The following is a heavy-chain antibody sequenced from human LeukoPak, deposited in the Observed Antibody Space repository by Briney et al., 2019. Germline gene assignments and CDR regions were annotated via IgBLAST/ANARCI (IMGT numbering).Heavy chain of an antibody. CDR1: GGSISTYY. CDR3: ARDGYSGSDAL. J-gene: IGHJ4*02. V-gene: IGHV4-59*01. Sequence: PSETLSLTCTASGGSISTYYWSWIRQPPGKGLEWIGYIYHSGSTKYNPSLKSRVTISADTSQNQFSLKLSSVTAADTAVYYCARDGYSGSDALWGQGTLVSVSS. CDR2: IYHSGST. D-gene: IGHD5-12*01.